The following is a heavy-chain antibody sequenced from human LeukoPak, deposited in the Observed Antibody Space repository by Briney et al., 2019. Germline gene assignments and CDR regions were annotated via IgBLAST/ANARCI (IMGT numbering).Heavy chain of an antibody. CDR3: AARDGSGRPLGP. CDR1: GVSISSSGYY. CDR2: IYYGGST. D-gene: IGHD3-10*01. Sequence: PSETLSLTCTVSGVSISSSGYYWGWIRQPPGKGLEWIGSIYYGGSTYSNPPLRSRVTISVDTSKNQFSLKLSSVTAADTAVYYCAARDGSGRPLGPWGQGTLVTVSS. V-gene: IGHV4-39*01. J-gene: IGHJ5*02.